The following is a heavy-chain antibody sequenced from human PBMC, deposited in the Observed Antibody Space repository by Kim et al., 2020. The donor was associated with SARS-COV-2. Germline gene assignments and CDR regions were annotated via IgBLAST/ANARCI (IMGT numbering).Heavy chain of an antibody. CDR3: ARGKYCTNGVCYVWGY. D-gene: IGHD2-8*01. CDR1: GYTFTGYY. CDR2: INPNSGGT. V-gene: IGHV1-2*02. J-gene: IGHJ4*02. Sequence: ASVKVSCKASGYTFTGYYMHWVRQAPGQGLEWMGWINPNSGGTNYAQKFQGRVTITRDTSISTAYMELSRLRSDDTAVYYCARGKYCTNGVCYVWGYWGQGTLVTVSS.